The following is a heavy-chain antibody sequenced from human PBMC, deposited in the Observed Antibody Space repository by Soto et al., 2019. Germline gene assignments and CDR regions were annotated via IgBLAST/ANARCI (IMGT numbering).Heavy chain of an antibody. D-gene: IGHD1-1*01. J-gene: IGHJ6*02. CDR1: GGSISSSSYY. CDR3: ARQEGGLTGTWGYYYYGMDV. CDR2: IYYSGST. V-gene: IGHV4-39*01. Sequence: SETLSLTCTVSGGSISSSSYYWGWIRQPPGKGLEWIGSIYYSGSTYYNPSLKSRVTISVDTSKNQFSLKLSSVTAADTAVYYCARQEGGLTGTWGYYYYGMDVWGQGTTVTVSS.